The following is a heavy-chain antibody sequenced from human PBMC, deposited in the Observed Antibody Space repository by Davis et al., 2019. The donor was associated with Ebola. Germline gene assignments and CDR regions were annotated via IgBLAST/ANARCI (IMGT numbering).Heavy chain of an antibody. Sequence: ASVQVSCKASGYTFTSYGISWVRQAPGQRLDWMGWISAYNGNTNYAQKLQRRVTMTTDTSTSTAYMALRSLRSDDTAVYYCARDYYDFWSGYFSNWFDPWGQGTLVTVSS. V-gene: IGHV1-18*01. D-gene: IGHD3-3*01. CDR1: GYTFTSYG. CDR2: ISAYNGNT. J-gene: IGHJ5*02. CDR3: ARDYYDFWSGYFSNWFDP.